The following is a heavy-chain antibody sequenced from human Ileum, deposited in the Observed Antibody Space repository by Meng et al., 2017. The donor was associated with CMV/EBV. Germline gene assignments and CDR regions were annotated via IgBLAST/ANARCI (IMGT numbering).Heavy chain of an antibody. CDR2: IGTSGTT. J-gene: IGHJ4*02. V-gene: IGHV3-23*01. D-gene: IGHD5-12*01. CDR3: AKRGSGYRHDY. CDR1: GFTFSSFD. Sequence: LSCAASGFTFSSFDMGWVRQAPGKGLEWVSLIGTSGTTYYADSVKGRFTISRDNSKTTLYLQMNSLSAEDTAVYYCAKRGSGYRHDYWGQGTLVTVSS.